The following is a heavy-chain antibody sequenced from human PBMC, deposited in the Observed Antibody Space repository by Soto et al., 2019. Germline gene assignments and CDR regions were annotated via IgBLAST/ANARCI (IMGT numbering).Heavy chain of an antibody. CDR2: ISGSGGST. V-gene: IGHV3-23*01. Sequence: GGSLRLPCVISGLTSGTHGLTWVRRAPGRGLEWVSTISGSGGSTHYAASVQGRFTISRDAFGDTVLVQMNSLRAEGTAVYYCARKAGLVSLYTPEFDPRRQGTRVTV. CDR3: ARKAGLVSLYTPEFDP. J-gene: IGHJ5*02. D-gene: IGHD2-8*01. CDR1: GLTSGTHG.